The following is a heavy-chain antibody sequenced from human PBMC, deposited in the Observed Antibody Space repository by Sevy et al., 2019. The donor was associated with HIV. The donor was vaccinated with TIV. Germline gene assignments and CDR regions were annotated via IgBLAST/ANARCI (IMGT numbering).Heavy chain of an antibody. J-gene: IGHJ4*02. CDR1: GFTFNNYW. D-gene: IGHD7-27*01. CDR2: IKQDGSDK. Sequence: EGSLRLSCAASGFTFNNYWMTWVLQAPGKALEWVANIKQDGSDKYYMESVKGRFNISRDNTKNSLYLQLISLRAEDTAVYYCATSWDYWGQMGYWGQGTLVTVSS. V-gene: IGHV3-7*03. CDR3: ATSWDYWGQMGY.